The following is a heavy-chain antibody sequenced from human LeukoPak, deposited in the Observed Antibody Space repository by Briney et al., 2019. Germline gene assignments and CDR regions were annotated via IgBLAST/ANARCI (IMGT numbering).Heavy chain of an antibody. J-gene: IGHJ4*02. D-gene: IGHD2-15*01. CDR1: GFTFRSCA. V-gene: IGHV3-23*01. CDR2: ISGSGGRDT. CDR3: AKFRAAVVVAAADY. Sequence: PGGSLRLSCAASGFTFRSCAMSWVRQAPGKGLEWVSAISGSGGRDTYYADSVKGRFTISRDNSKNTLYLQMNSLRVEDTAIYYCAKFRAAVVVAAADYWGQGTLVTVSS.